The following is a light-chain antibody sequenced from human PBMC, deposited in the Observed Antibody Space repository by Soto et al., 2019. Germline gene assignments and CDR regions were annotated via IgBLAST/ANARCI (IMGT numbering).Light chain of an antibody. Sequence: DIQMTQSPSSLSASVGDRVTITCRASQGISTYLGWYQQKPGKVPKSLIYSASSLQSGVPSRFSASGSGTEFTLTISDMLPDDFATYYCQQYNHWPRMLSFGGGTKVELK. J-gene: IGKJ4*01. CDR2: SAS. V-gene: IGKV1-16*01. CDR3: QQYNHWPRMLS. CDR1: QGISTY.